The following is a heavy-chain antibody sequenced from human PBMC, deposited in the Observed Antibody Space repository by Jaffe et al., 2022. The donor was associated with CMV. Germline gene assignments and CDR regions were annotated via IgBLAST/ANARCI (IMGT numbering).Heavy chain of an antibody. CDR1: GFTFSNYW. CDR2: INGDGSRT. CDR3: AREFSSGY. Sequence: EVQLVESGGGSVQPGESLRLSCAASGFTFSNYWIHWVRQAPGKGLVWVSRINGDGSRTNYADSVKGRFTISRDNAKNTVYLQMNSLRAEDTAVYYCAREFSSGYWGQGTLVTVSS. D-gene: IGHD6-19*01. J-gene: IGHJ4*02. V-gene: IGHV3-74*01.